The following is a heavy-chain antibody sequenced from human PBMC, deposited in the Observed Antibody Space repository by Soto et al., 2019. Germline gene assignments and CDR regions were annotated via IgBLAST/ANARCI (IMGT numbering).Heavy chain of an antibody. CDR3: ARLYYDFWSGYSPIGWFDP. CDR1: GGSISSSSYY. D-gene: IGHD3-3*01. CDR2: IYYSGST. Sequence: SETLSLTCTVSGGSISSSSYYWGWIRQPPGKGLEWIGSIYYSGSTYYNPSLKSRVTISVDTSKNQFSLKLSSVTAADTAVYYCARLYYDFWSGYSPIGWFDPWGQGTLVTVSS. J-gene: IGHJ5*02. V-gene: IGHV4-39*01.